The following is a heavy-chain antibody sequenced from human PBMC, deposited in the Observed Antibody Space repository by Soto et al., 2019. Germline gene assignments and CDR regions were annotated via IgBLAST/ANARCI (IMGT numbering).Heavy chain of an antibody. D-gene: IGHD2-2*01. CDR2: IIPIFGTA. J-gene: IGHJ6*03. CDR3: AKSRAVPAATGYYYYYMDV. Sequence: ASVKVSCKASGGTFSSYAISCVRQAPGQGLEWMGGIIPIFGTANYAQKFQGRVTITADDSTSTADMELSSLRAEDTAVYYCAKSRAVPAATGYYYYYMDVWGQGTTVTVSS. V-gene: IGHV1-69*13. CDR1: GGTFSSYA.